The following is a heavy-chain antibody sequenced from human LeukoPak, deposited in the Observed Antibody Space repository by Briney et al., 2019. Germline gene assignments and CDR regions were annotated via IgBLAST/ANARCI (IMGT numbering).Heavy chain of an antibody. CDR1: GGSISSSSYY. D-gene: IGHD3-22*01. Sequence: KPSETLFLTCTVSGGSISSSSYYWGWIRQPPGKGLEWIGSIYYSGSTYYNPSLKSRVTISVDTSKNQFSLKLSSVTAADTAVYYCARQGTGAWYTCYYDSSGYPGHYFDYWGQGTLVTVSS. CDR3: ARQGTGAWYTCYYDSSGYPGHYFDY. CDR2: IYYSGST. V-gene: IGHV4-39*01. J-gene: IGHJ4*02.